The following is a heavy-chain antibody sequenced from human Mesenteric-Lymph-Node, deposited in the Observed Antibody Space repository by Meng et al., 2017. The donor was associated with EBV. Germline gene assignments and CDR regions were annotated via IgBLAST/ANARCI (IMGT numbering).Heavy chain of an antibody. CDR1: CGSITSHNYF. Sequence: QLTESGPGLLESSETLSLTCSCSCGSITSHNYFWAWILQPPGKGLEWIGTFSYSGTTYYNTSLKSRVTISVDMSKNQFSLKLSSVTAADTAVYFCARADYYDTSGVVDYWGQGTLVTVSS. V-gene: IGHV4-39*01. CDR2: FSYSGTT. CDR3: ARADYYDTSGVVDY. D-gene: IGHD3-22*01. J-gene: IGHJ4*02.